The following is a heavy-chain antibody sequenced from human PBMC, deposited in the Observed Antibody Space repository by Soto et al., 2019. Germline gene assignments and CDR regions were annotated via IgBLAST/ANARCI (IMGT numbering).Heavy chain of an antibody. J-gene: IGHJ4*02. CDR3: ARAPNYYDSSGYYDD. CDR2: IIPIFGTA. D-gene: IGHD3-22*01. CDR1: GGTFSSYA. V-gene: IGHV1-69*13. Sequence: SVKVSCKASGGTFSSYAISWVRQAPGQGLEWMGGIIPIFGTANYAQKFQGRVTITADESTSTAYMELSSLRSEDTAVYYCARAPNYYDSSGYYDDWGQGXLVTVSS.